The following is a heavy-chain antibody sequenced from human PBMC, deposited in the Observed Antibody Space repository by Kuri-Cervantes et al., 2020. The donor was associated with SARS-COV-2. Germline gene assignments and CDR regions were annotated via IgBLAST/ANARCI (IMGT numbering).Heavy chain of an antibody. J-gene: IGHJ4*02. CDR3: AREQPDATFFDY. D-gene: IGHD6-13*01. CDR1: GGSIRSGSYY. Sequence: GSLRLSCTVSGGSIRSGSYYWGWIRQPPGKGLEWIGSIYHSGSTYYNPSLKSRVTISVDTSKNQFSLKLSSVTAADTAVYYCAREQPDATFFDYWGQGTLVTVSS. CDR2: IYHSGST. V-gene: IGHV4-39*07.